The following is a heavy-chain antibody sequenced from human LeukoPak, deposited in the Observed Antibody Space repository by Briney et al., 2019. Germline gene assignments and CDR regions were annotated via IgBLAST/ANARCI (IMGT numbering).Heavy chain of an antibody. D-gene: IGHD3-22*01. Sequence: PGESLRLSCAASGFTFSSYGMHWVRQAPGKGLEWVAFIRYDGSNKYYADSVKGRFTISRDNSKNTLYLQMNSLRAEDTAVYYCAKLKYYDSSGYLDYWGQGTLVTVSS. J-gene: IGHJ4*02. CDR1: GFTFSSYG. CDR3: AKLKYYDSSGYLDY. CDR2: IRYDGSNK. V-gene: IGHV3-30*02.